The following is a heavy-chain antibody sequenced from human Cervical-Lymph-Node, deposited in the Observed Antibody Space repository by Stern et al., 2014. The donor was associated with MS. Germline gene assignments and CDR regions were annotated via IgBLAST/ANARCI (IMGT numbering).Heavy chain of an antibody. CDR3: ATHRGRVTYYYGMDV. V-gene: IGHV1-24*01. D-gene: IGHD2-21*02. CDR1: GYTLSEIS. Sequence: QVQLVQSGAEVKKPGASVKVSCKVSGYTLSEISMHWVRQAPGKGLEWMGGFDPEHGQTRDAHNFQGRVTMAEDRSTDTAYMELSSLRSEDTAVYYCATHRGRVTYYYGMDVWGQGTTVTVSS. CDR2: FDPEHGQT. J-gene: IGHJ6*02.